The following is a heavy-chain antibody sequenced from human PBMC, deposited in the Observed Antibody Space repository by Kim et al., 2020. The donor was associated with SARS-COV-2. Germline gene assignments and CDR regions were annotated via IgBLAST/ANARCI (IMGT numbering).Heavy chain of an antibody. V-gene: IGHV4-39*02. CDR2: IYYSGST. CDR3: AREDIVVVPAATGYYYYGMDV. J-gene: IGHJ6*02. D-gene: IGHD2-2*01. Sequence: SETLSLTCTVSGGSISSSSYYWGWIRQPPGKGLEWIGSIYYSGSTYYNPSLKSRVTISVDTSKNQFSLKLSSVTAADTAVYYCAREDIVVVPAATGYYYYGMDVWGQGTTVTVSS. CDR1: GGSISSSSYY.